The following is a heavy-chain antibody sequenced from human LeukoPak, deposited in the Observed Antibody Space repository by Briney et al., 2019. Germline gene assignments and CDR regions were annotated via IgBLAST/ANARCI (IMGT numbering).Heavy chain of an antibody. D-gene: IGHD1-1*01. Sequence: SETLSLTCTVSGGSISSYYWSWIRQPPGKGLEWIGYIYYSGSTNYNPSLKSRVTISVDTSKNQFSLKLSSVTAADTAVYYCARVRPYNWNSPSDYWGQGTLVTVSS. CDR3: ARVRPYNWNSPSDY. V-gene: IGHV4-59*01. J-gene: IGHJ4*02. CDR1: GGSISSYY. CDR2: IYYSGST.